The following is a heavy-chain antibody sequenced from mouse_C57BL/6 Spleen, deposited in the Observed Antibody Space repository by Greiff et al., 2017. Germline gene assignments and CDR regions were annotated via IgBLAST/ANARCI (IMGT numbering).Heavy chain of an antibody. CDR2: ISSGSSTI. CDR3: ARIGVYYDYGDYAMDY. J-gene: IGHJ4*01. CDR1: GFTFSDYG. Sequence: DVKLVESGGGLVKPGGSLKLSCAASGFTFSDYGMHWVRQAPEKGLEWVAYISSGSSTIYYADTVKGRFTISRDNANNTLFLQLTSLRSEDTTMYYCARIGVYYDYGDYAMDYWGQGTSVTVSA. V-gene: IGHV5-17*01. D-gene: IGHD2-4*01.